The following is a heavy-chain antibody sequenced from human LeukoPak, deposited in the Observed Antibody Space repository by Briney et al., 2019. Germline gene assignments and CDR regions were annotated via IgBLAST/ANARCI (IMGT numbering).Heavy chain of an antibody. CDR2: ISSSSSYI. Sequence: GGSLRLSCAASGFTFSSYSINWVRQAPGKGLEWVSSISSSSSYIYYADSVKGRFTISRDNAKNSLYLQMNSLRAEDTAVYYCARDMVAGGPDYWGQGTLVTVSS. J-gene: IGHJ4*02. CDR3: ARDMVAGGPDY. CDR1: GFTFSSYS. V-gene: IGHV3-21*01. D-gene: IGHD6-19*01.